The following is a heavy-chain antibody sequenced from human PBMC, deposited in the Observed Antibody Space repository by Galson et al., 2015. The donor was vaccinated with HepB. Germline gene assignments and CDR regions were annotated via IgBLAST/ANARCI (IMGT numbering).Heavy chain of an antibody. J-gene: IGHJ4*02. Sequence: KVSCKASGFTFISSGMQWVRQARGQRLEWIGWIVVGSGNTNYAQKFQERVTITRDMSASTAYMELSSVTAADTAVYYCARHPYSSGWSDYWGQGTLVTVSS. CDR2: IVVGSGNT. CDR3: ARHPYSSGWSDY. D-gene: IGHD6-19*01. V-gene: IGHV1-58*02. CDR1: GFTFISSG.